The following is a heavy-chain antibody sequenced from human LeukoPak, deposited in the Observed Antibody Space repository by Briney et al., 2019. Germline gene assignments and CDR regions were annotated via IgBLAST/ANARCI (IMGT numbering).Heavy chain of an antibody. V-gene: IGHV4-30-4*08. CDR2: IYYSGST. J-gene: IGHJ3*02. Sequence: PSQTLSLTCTVSGGSISSGDYYWSWIRQPPGKGLEWIGYIYYSGSTYYNPSLKSRVTISVDTSKNQFSLKLSSVTAADTAVYYCARDFGVIIGSAFDIWGQGTMVTVSS. CDR1: GGSISSGDYY. D-gene: IGHD3-3*01. CDR3: ARDFGVIIGSAFDI.